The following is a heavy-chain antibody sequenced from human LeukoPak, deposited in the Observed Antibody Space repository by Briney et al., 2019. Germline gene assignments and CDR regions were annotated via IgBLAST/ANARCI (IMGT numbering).Heavy chain of an antibody. D-gene: IGHD3-9*01. CDR2: IRSKAYGGTT. CDR3: TGDFDWLLTVGY. V-gene: IGHV3-49*04. J-gene: IGHJ4*02. CDR1: GFTFGDYA. Sequence: GRSLRLSCTASGFTFGDYAMSWVRQAPGKGLEWVGFIRSKAYGGTTEYAASAKGRFTISRDDSKSIAYLQMNSLKTEDTAVYYCTGDFDWLLTVGYWGQGTLVTVSS.